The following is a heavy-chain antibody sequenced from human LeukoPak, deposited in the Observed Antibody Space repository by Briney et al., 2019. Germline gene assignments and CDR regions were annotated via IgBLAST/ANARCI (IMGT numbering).Heavy chain of an antibody. J-gene: IGHJ4*02. V-gene: IGHV3-53*01. Sequence: GGSLRLSCAASGFTVSSNYRSWVRQAPGKGLEWVSVIYSGGSTYYADSVKGRFTISRDNSKNTLYLQMNSLRAEDTAVYYCARGSSGYYFDYFDYWGQGTLVTVSS. D-gene: IGHD3-22*01. CDR3: ARGSSGYYFDYFDY. CDR2: IYSGGST. CDR1: GFTVSSNY.